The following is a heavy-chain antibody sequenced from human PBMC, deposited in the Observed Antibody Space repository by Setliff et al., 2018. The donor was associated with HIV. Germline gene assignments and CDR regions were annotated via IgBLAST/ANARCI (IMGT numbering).Heavy chain of an antibody. CDR2: MYHSGST. CDR1: GVSITTDGYY. CDR3: ARVQMAYAAFDV. D-gene: IGHD4-17*01. J-gene: IGHJ3*01. Sequence: NPSETLSLTCSVSGVSITTDGYYWSWIRHYPGKGLEWIGYMYHSGSTYYNASLASRLIMSLDPSKNQFSLKLNSMTAADTAMYYCARVQMAYAAFDVWGQGTMVTV. V-gene: IGHV4-31*03.